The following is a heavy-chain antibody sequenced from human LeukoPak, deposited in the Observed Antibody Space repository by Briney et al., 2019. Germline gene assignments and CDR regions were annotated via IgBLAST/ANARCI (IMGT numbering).Heavy chain of an antibody. V-gene: IGHV1-69*13. CDR2: IIPIFGTA. CDR3: ARVLFEKNDSSGYYLSIYHFDY. Sequence: SVKVSCKASGGTFSSYAISWVRQAPGQGLEWMGVIIPIFGTANYAQKFQGRVTITADESTSTAYMELSSLRSEDTAVYYCARVLFEKNDSSGYYLSIYHFDYWGQGTLVTVSS. CDR1: GGTFSSYA. J-gene: IGHJ4*02. D-gene: IGHD3-22*01.